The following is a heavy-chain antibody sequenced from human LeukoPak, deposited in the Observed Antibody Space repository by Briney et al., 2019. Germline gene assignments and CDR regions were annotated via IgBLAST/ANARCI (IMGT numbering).Heavy chain of an antibody. V-gene: IGHV3-30*02. CDR3: AKGHAYYYDSSGYPDAFDI. CDR2: IRYDGSNK. Sequence: GGSLRLSCAASGFTFSNYGMHWVRQVPGKGLEWVAFIRYDGSNKYYADSVKGRFTISRDNSKNTLYLQMNSLRAEDTAVYYCAKGHAYYYDSSGYPDAFDIWGQGTMVTVSS. CDR1: GFTFSNYG. J-gene: IGHJ3*02. D-gene: IGHD3-22*01.